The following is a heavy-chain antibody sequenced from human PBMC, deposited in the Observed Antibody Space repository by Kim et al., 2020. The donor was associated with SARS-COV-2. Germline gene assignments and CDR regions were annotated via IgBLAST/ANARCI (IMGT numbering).Heavy chain of an antibody. D-gene: IGHD2-15*01. Sequence: GGSTYYADSVKGRFTISRDNSKNTLYLQMNSLRAEDTAVYYCAKFTVVAYWGQGTLVTVSS. V-gene: IGHV3-23*01. CDR2: GGST. CDR3: AKFTVVAY. J-gene: IGHJ4*02.